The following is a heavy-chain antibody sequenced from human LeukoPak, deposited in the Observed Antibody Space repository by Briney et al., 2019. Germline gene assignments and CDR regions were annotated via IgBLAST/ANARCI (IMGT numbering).Heavy chain of an antibody. J-gene: IGHJ4*02. CDR3: ARVTYYDSSGYPDY. Sequence: SETLSLTCAVSDGSITNYYWSWIRQPPGKGLEWIGDIYYSGSTNYNPSFKSRVTISVDTSKNQFSLKLSSVTAADTAVYYCARVTYYDSSGYPDYWGQGTLVTVSS. CDR1: DGSITNYY. D-gene: IGHD3-22*01. V-gene: IGHV4-59*01. CDR2: IYYSGST.